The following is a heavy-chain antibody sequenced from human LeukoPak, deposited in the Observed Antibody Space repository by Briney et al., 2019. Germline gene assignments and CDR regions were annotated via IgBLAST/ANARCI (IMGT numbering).Heavy chain of an antibody. V-gene: IGHV1-2*02. CDR2: INPNSGGT. D-gene: IGHD3-3*01. Sequence: ASVKVSCKASGYTFTSYYMHWVRQAPGQGLEWMGWINPNSGGTNYAQKFQGRVTMTRDTSISTAYMELSRLRSDDTAVYYCATYYDFWSGYYPFDYWGQGTLVTVSS. CDR3: ATYYDFWSGYYPFDY. CDR1: GYTFTSYY. J-gene: IGHJ4*02.